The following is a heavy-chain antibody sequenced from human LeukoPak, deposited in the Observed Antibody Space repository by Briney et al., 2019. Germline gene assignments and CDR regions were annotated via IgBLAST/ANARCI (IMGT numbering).Heavy chain of an antibody. D-gene: IGHD2-2*01. J-gene: IGHJ3*02. CDR1: GGTFSSYA. Sequence: ASVKVSCKASGGTFSSYAISWVRQAPGQGLEWMRGIIPIFGTANYAQKFQGRVTITADESTSTAYMELSSLRSEDTAVYYCARDRGYCSSTSCDPEAFDIWGQGTMVTVSS. CDR3: ARDRGYCSSTSCDPEAFDI. CDR2: IIPIFGTA. V-gene: IGHV1-69*01.